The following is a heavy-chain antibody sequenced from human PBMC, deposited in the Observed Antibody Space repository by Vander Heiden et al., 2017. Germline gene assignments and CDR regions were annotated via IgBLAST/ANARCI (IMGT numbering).Heavy chain of an antibody. Sequence: QVQLQQWGAGLLKPSETLSLTCAVYGGSFSGSYWSWIRQPPGKGLEWIGEINHSGSTNYNPSLKSRVTISVDTSKNQFSLKLSSVTAADTAVYYCARGRFRVFPLRDWGQGTLVTVSS. CDR1: GGSFSGSY. J-gene: IGHJ4*02. V-gene: IGHV4-34*01. CDR3: ARGRFRVFPLRD. D-gene: IGHD2-21*01. CDR2: INHSGST.